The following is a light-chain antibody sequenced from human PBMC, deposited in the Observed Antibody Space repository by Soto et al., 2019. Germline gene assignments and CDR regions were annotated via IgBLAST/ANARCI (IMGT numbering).Light chain of an antibody. CDR1: QTISRN. CDR2: AAS. Sequence: DIQMTQSPSSLSASVGDRVTITCRASQTISRNLNWYQQKPGKAPDLLIFAASNLQSGVPSRCSGNGSGADFTLTISSLQPEDLATYYRHQGHSAPLTFGGGTKVENK. J-gene: IGKJ4*01. V-gene: IGKV1-39*01. CDR3: HQGHSAPLT.